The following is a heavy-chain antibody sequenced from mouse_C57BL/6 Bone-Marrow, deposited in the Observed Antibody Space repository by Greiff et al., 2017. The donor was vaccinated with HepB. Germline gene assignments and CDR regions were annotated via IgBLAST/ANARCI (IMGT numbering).Heavy chain of an antibody. CDR2: IYPGNSDT. CDR3: TRLAITTVVATRWYFDV. D-gene: IGHD1-1*01. V-gene: IGHV1-5*01. CDR1: GYTFTSYW. Sequence: VQLKESGTVLARPGASVKMSCKTSGYTFTSYWMHWVKQRPGQGLEWIGAIYPGNSDTSYNQKFKGKAKLTAVTSASTAYMELSSLTNEDSAVYYCTRLAITTVVATRWYFDVWGTGTTVTVSS. J-gene: IGHJ1*03.